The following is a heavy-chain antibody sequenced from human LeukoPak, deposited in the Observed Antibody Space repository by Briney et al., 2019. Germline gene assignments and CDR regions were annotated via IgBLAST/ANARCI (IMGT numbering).Heavy chain of an antibody. CDR3: XXXXXXXXQLGYYYYYMDV. CDR1: GGSXXXSSYY. V-gene: IGHV4-61*02. Sequence: XXXSGGSXXXSSYYWGWIRQPAGKGLEWIGRIYTSGSTNYNPSLKRRITISVNTAKNQFSRKLSAVTAATPACDXXXXXXXXXXQLGYYYYYMDVWGKGTTVTISS. J-gene: IGHJ6*03. CDR2: IYTSGST. D-gene: IGHD2-2*01.